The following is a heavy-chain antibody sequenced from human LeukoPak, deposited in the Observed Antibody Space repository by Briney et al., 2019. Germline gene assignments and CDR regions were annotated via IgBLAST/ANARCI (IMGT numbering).Heavy chain of an antibody. J-gene: IGHJ3*02. D-gene: IGHD3-10*01. CDR1: GYSISSGYY. Sequence: PSETLSLTCTVSGYSISSGYYWGWIRQPPGKGLEWIGSIYHSGSTYYNPSLKSRVTISVDTSKNQFSLKLSSVTAADTAVYYCASLSIMVRGVGDAFDIWGQGTMVTVSS. V-gene: IGHV4-38-2*02. CDR3: ASLSIMVRGVGDAFDI. CDR2: IYHSGST.